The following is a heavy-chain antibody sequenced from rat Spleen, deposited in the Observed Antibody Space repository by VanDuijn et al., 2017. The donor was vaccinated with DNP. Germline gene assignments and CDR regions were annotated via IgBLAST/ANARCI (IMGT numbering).Heavy chain of an antibody. CDR2: ISPSGSTT. D-gene: IGHD1-10*01. J-gene: IGHJ4*01. CDR3: ARHNNPYYAMDA. Sequence: EVQLVETGGGLVQPGRSLKLSCAASGFTFSNYDMAWVRQAPTKGLEWVASISPSGSTTYYRDSVKGRFTISRDNAKSTLYLQMDSLRSEDTATYYCARHNNPYYAMDAWGQGTSVTVSS. CDR1: GFTFSNYD. V-gene: IGHV5-25*01.